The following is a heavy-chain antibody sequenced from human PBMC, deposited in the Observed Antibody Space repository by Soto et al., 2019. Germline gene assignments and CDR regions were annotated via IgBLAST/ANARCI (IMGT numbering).Heavy chain of an antibody. J-gene: IGHJ3*02. CDR2: IYYSGST. Sequence: PSETLSLTCTVSGGSISSYYGSWIRQPPGKGLEWIGYIYYSGSTNYNPSLKSRVTISVDTSKNQFSLKLSSVTAADTAVYYCASPSGTIDGAFDIWGQGTMVTVSS. CDR1: GGSISSYY. V-gene: IGHV4-59*01. CDR3: ASPSGTIDGAFDI. D-gene: IGHD3-10*01.